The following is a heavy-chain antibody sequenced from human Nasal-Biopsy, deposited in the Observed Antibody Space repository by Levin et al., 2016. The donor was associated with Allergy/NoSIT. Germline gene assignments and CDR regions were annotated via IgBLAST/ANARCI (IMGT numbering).Heavy chain of an antibody. J-gene: IGHJ6*02. CDR3: AKDGLWFGESYHYYYGMDL. D-gene: IGHD3-10*01. V-gene: IGHV3-23*01. CDR2: ISDKSVNT. Sequence: ETLSLTCTVSGGSISSYYWSWVRQAPGKGLQWVSSISDKSVNTHYADSVKGRFTISRDDSKSTLYLQMNSLRAEDTALYYCAKDGLWFGESYHYYYGMDLWGQGTTVAVSS. CDR1: GGSISSYY.